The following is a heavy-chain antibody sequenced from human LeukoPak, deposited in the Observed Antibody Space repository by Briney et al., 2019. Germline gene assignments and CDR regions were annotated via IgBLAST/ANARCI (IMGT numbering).Heavy chain of an antibody. V-gene: IGHV3-30*01. J-gene: IGHJ5*02. CDR3: ARDGRIAARRHPRNWFDP. CDR2: ISYDGSNK. CDR1: GFTFSSYA. Sequence: PGGSLRLSCAASGFTFSSYAMHWVRQAPGKGLEWVAVISYDGSNKYYADSVKGRFTISRDNSKNTLYLQMNSLRAEDTAVYYCARDGRIAARRHPRNWFDPWGQGTLVTVSS. D-gene: IGHD6-6*01.